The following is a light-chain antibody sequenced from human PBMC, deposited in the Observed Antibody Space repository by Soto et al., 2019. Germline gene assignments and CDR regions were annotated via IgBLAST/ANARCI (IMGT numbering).Light chain of an antibody. CDR3: SSYAASNNFYFV. V-gene: IGLV2-8*01. Sequence: QSALTQPPSASGSPGQSVTISCTGTSSDVGGCNYVSWYQQYPGRAPKLMIYEVTKRPSGVPDRFSGSKSGNTASLTVSGLQAEDEAEYYCSSYAASNNFYFVFGGGTKVTVL. CDR2: EVT. CDR1: SSDVGGCNY. J-gene: IGLJ3*02.